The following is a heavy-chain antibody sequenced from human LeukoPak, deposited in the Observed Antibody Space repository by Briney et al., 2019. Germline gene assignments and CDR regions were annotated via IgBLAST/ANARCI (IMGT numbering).Heavy chain of an antibody. CDR2: ISAYSGHT. V-gene: IGHV1-18*01. Sequence: ASVKVSCKASGYTFTTYGISWVRQAPGQGLEWMGWISAYSGHTNYAQKFQGRVTTTTDTSTSTAYMELGSLRSDDTAVYYCARASVVAAGTRYFLHWGQGTLVTVSS. CDR1: GYTFTTYG. CDR3: ARASVVAAGTRYFLH. J-gene: IGHJ1*01. D-gene: IGHD6-13*01.